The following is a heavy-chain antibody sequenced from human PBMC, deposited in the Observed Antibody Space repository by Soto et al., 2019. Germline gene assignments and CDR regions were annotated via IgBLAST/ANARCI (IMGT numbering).Heavy chain of an antibody. V-gene: IGHV3-53*02. CDR2: TYTGGNS. J-gene: IGHJ4*02. CDR3: AREGFPYGLDY. CDR1: GFNVSSKY. Sequence: EVQLGETGGGLIQPGGSLSLSCAASGFNVSSKYMHWVRQAPGKGLEWVSLTYTGGNSFYASSVKGRFIVSRDISKNTLYLQMNSLSAEDTAVYYCAREGFPYGLDYWGQGSLVTVSS. D-gene: IGHD4-17*01.